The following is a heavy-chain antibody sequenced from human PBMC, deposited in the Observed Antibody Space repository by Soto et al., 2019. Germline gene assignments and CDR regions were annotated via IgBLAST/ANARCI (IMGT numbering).Heavy chain of an antibody. CDR1: GYTFTSYD. Sequence: ASVKVSCKASGYTFTSYDINWVRQATGQGLEWMGWMNPNSGNTGYAQKFQGGVTMTRNTSISTAYMELSSLGSEDTAVYYCARERVVLVPAAIGNYYYYYGMDVWGQGTTVTVSS. D-gene: IGHD2-2*02. J-gene: IGHJ6*02. CDR2: MNPNSGNT. CDR3: ARERVVLVPAAIGNYYYYYGMDV. V-gene: IGHV1-8*01.